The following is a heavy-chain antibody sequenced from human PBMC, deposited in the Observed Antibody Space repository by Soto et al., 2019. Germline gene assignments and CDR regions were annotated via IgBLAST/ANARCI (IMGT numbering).Heavy chain of an antibody. CDR1: GFTVTDNH. V-gene: IGHV3-53*01. J-gene: IGHJ4*02. CDR2: IYYNGNT. Sequence: VQLVESGGGLVQPGGSLRLSCAGSGFTVTDNHMTWVRQAPGRGPEWVSTIYYNGNTFHADSVWGRFTISRDTSKNMLDFQMNSLRAGGPGVYFWVTGGDTAKDGYWGQGTLVTVSS. CDR3: VTGGDTAKDGY. D-gene: IGHD3-16*01.